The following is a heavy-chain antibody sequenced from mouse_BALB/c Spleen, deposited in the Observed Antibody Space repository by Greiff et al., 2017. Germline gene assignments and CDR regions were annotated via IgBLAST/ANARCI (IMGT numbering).Heavy chain of an antibody. J-gene: IGHJ2*01. D-gene: IGHD2-2*01. Sequence: EVKVVESGGGLVQPGGSRKLSCAASGFTFSSFGMHWVRQAPEKGLEWVAYISSGSSTIYYADTVKGRFTISRDNPKNTLFLQMTSLRSEDTAMYYCARHGYGEDYWGQGTTLTVSS. CDR1: GFTFSSFG. CDR2: ISSGSSTI. V-gene: IGHV5-17*02. CDR3: ARHGYGEDY.